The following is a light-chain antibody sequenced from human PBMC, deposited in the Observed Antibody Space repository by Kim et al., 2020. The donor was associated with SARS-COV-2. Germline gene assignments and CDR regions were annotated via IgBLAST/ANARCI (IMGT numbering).Light chain of an antibody. CDR3: SSYTSSSTYVV. J-gene: IGLJ2*01. CDR1: SSDGGGYNY. Sequence: QSITLSCTGTSSDGGGYNYVSWYQQHPGKAPNLMIYDVSKRPSGVSNRFSGPKSGNTASLTISGLQAEDEADYYCSSYTSSSTYVVFGGGTQLTVL. V-gene: IGLV2-14*04. CDR2: DVS.